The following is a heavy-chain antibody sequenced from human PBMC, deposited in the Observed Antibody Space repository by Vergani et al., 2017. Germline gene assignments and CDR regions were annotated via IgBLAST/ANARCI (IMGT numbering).Heavy chain of an antibody. Sequence: QITLKESGPTLVKPTQTLTLTCTFSGFSLSTSGVGVGWIRQPPGKALGWLALIYWDDDKRYSPSLKSRLTITKDTSKIQVVLTMTNMDPVDTATYYCAHSDTYYYDSSGYYYFDYWGQGTLVTVSS. D-gene: IGHD3-22*01. CDR3: AHSDTYYYDSSGYYYFDY. CDR2: IYWDDDK. V-gene: IGHV2-5*02. J-gene: IGHJ4*02. CDR1: GFSLSTSGVG.